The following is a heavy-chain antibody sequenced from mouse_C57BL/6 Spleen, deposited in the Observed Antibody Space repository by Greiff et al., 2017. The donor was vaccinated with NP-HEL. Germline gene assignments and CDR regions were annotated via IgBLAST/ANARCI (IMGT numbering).Heavy chain of an antibody. J-gene: IGHJ3*01. CDR2: INPNNGGT. CDR1: GYTFTDYN. V-gene: IGHV1-18*01. CDR3: ARRTRGFAY. D-gene: IGHD1-1*01. Sequence: VHVKQSGPELVKPGASVKIPCKASGYTFTDYNMDWVKQSHGKSLEWIGDINPNNGGTIYNQKFKGKATLTVDKSSSTAYMELRSLTSEDTAVYYCARRTRGFAYWGQGTLVTVSA.